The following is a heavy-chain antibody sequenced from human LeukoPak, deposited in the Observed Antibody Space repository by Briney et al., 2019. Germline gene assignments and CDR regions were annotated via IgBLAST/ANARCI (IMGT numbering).Heavy chain of an antibody. CDR1: GYTFTSYD. CDR3: ARAPHRSNTYYDILTGYYNGGYYYYMDV. D-gene: IGHD3-9*01. J-gene: IGHJ6*03. V-gene: IGHV1-8*03. Sequence: GASVKVSCKASGYTFTSYDINWVRQATGQGLEWMGWMNPNSGNTGYAQKFQGRVTITRNTSISTAYMELSSLRSEDTAVYYCARAPHRSNTYYDILTGYYNGGYYYYMDVWGKGTTVTVSS. CDR2: MNPNSGNT.